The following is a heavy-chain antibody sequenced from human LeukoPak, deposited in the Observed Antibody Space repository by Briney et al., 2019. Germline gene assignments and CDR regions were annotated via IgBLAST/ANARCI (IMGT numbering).Heavy chain of an antibody. Sequence: PGGSLRLSCAASGFTFSSYGMSWVRQAPGKGLEWVSAISGSGGSTYYADSVKGRFTISRDNSKNTLYLQMNSLRAEDTAVYYCAKDQSDDFWSGYSRSFDYWGQGTLVTVSS. CDR1: GFTFSSYG. V-gene: IGHV3-23*01. D-gene: IGHD3-3*01. CDR2: ISGSGGST. J-gene: IGHJ4*02. CDR3: AKDQSDDFWSGYSRSFDY.